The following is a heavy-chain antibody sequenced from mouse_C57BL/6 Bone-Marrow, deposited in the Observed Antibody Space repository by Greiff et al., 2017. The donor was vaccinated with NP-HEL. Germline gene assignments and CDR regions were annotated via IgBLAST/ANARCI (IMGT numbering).Heavy chain of an antibody. V-gene: IGHV14-4*01. J-gene: IGHJ3*01. CDR2: IDPENGDT. Sequence: VQLQQSGAELVRPGASVKLSCTASGFNFTDDYMHWVKQRPEQGLEWIGRIDPENGDTEYASKFQGKATITADTSSNTAYLQLSSLTSEDTAVDYCTFYGYGEGPFAYWGQGTLVTVSA. CDR1: GFNFTDDY. CDR3: TFYGYGEGPFAY. D-gene: IGHD2-2*01.